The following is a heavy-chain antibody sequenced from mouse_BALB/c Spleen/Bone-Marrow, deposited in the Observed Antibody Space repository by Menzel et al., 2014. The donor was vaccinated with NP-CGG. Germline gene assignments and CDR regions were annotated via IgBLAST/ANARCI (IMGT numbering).Heavy chain of an antibody. CDR2: INPYNGGT. D-gene: IGHD1-1*01. CDR3: ARDYYGSTSYYYAMDY. Sequence: VQLQQSGPELVKPGASMKISCKTSGYSFTDYTMNWVKQSHGKNLEWIGLINPYNGGTSYNQNFKGKATLTVDKSSSTAYMELLSLTSEDSAVYYCARDYYGSTSYYYAMDYWGQGTSVTVSS. J-gene: IGHJ4*01. CDR1: GYSFTDYT. V-gene: IGHV1-18*01.